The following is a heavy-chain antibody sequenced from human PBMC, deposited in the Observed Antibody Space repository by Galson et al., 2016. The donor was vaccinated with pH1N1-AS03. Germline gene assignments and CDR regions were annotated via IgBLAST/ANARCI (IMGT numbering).Heavy chain of an antibody. CDR2: ISGLGEST. J-gene: IGHJ4*02. Sequence: SLRLSCAASGFIFSNYAMTWVRQAPGKGLQWVSTISGLGESTKYADSVKGRFTISRDNSKNTVNLHMNSLSVEDTAVYYCANRGDTLGFFESWGQGTLVTVSS. CDR1: GFIFSNYA. CDR3: ANRGDTLGFFES. V-gene: IGHV3-23*01. D-gene: IGHD4-17*01.